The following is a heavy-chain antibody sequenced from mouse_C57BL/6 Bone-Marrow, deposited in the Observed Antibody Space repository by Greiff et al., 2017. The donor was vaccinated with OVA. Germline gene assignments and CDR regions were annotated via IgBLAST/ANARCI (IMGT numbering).Heavy chain of an antibody. D-gene: IGHD2-3*01. CDR3: APDGYYGYWYFDV. V-gene: IGHV14-2*01. J-gene: IGHJ1*03. CDR1: GFNIKDYY. CDR2: IDPEDGET. Sequence: EVQLQQSGAELVKPGASVKLSCTASGFNIKDYYMHWVKQRTEQGLAWIGRIDPEDGETKYAPKFQGKATITADTSSNTAYLQLSSLTSEDTAVYYCAPDGYYGYWYFDVWGTGTTVTVSS.